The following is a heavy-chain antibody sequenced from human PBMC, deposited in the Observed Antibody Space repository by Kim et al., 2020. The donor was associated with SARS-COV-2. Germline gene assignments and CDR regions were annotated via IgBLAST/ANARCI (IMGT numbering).Heavy chain of an antibody. J-gene: IGHJ4*02. CDR2: TI. V-gene: IGHV3-48*02. CDR3: ARDNWNYLDY. Sequence: TIYYADSVKGRFTISRDNAKNSLYLQMNSLRDEDTAVYYCARDNWNYLDYWGQGTLVTVSS. D-gene: IGHD1-20*01.